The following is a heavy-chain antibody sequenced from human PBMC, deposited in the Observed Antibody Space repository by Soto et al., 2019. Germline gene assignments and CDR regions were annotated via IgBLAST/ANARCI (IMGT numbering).Heavy chain of an antibody. V-gene: IGHV2-5*02. CDR2: IYWDDDK. Sequence: QITLKESGPTLVKPTQTLTLTCTFSGFSLSTSGVGVGWIRQPPGKALEWLALIYWDDDKRYSPSLKSRLTITKDTSKNQVVLTMTNMDPVDTATYYCAHIPTENKNYYYGMDVWGQGTTVTVSS. J-gene: IGHJ6*02. CDR1: GFSLSTSGVG. CDR3: AHIPTENKNYYYGMDV.